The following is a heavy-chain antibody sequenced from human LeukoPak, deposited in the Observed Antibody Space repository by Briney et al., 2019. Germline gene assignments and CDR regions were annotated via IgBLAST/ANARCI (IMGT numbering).Heavy chain of an antibody. D-gene: IGHD6-19*01. CDR1: GFTFSSYA. CDR3: ARDPGIAVAGTYHYYYYGMDV. CDR2: ISYEGSNK. V-gene: IGHV3-30*14. Sequence: AGGSLRHSCAASGFTFSSYAMHWVRQAPGKGLEWVAVISYEGSNKYYADSVKGRFTISRDNSKNTLYLQMNSLRAEDTAVYYCARDPGIAVAGTYHYYYYGMDVWGQGTTVTVSS. J-gene: IGHJ6*02.